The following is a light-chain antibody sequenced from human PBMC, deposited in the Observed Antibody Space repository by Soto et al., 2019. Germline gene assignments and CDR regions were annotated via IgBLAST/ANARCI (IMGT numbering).Light chain of an antibody. Sequence: QSVLTQPASVSGSPGQSITISCTGTSSDVGSYNLVSWYQQHPGKAPKLMIYEGSKRPSGVSNRFSGSKSGNTASLTISGLQAEDEADYYCCPYAGSSTLVFGGGTKLTVL. V-gene: IGLV2-23*01. J-gene: IGLJ2*01. CDR2: EGS. CDR3: CPYAGSSTLV. CDR1: SSDVGSYNL.